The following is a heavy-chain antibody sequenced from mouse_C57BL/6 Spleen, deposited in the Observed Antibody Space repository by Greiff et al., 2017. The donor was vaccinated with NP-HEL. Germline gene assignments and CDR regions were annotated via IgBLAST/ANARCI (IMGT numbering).Heavy chain of an antibody. Sequence: VKLQQPGAELVKPGASVKMSCKASGYTFTSYWITWVKQRPGQGLEWIGDIYPGSGSTNYNEKFKSKATLTVDTSSSTAYMQLSSLTSEDSAVYYCARNGYYDAMDYWGQGTSVTVSS. D-gene: IGHD2-2*01. CDR2: IYPGSGST. J-gene: IGHJ4*01. CDR3: ARNGYYDAMDY. CDR1: GYTFTSYW. V-gene: IGHV1-55*01.